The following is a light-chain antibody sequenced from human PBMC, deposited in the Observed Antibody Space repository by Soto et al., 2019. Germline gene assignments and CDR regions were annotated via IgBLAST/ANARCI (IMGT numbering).Light chain of an antibody. CDR1: QSIDIW. V-gene: IGKV1-5*03. J-gene: IGKJ2*01. Sequence: DIQMTQSPSTLSASVGDRVTITCRASQSIDIWLAWYQQRPGKAPKLLIYRASTLESGVPSRFSGSGSGTELTITISSLQPDDFATYYCQQYSHYYTFGQGTKLEI. CDR2: RAS. CDR3: QQYSHYYT.